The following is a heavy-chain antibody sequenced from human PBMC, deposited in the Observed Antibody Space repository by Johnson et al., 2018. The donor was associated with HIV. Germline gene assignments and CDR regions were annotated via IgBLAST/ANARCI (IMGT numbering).Heavy chain of an antibody. V-gene: IGHV3-30*02. D-gene: IGHD3-22*01. CDR1: GFTFSSYG. Sequence: QVQLVESGGGVVQPGRSLRLSCVASGFTFSSYGMHWVRQAPGQGLEWVAFIRYDGSNKYYTDSVKGRFPISRDNSKNTLYLQMNSLRAEDTAVYYCAKGPLYYYDSRLGSGAFDIWGQGTMVTVSS. J-gene: IGHJ3*02. CDR3: AKGPLYYYDSRLGSGAFDI. CDR2: IRYDGSNK.